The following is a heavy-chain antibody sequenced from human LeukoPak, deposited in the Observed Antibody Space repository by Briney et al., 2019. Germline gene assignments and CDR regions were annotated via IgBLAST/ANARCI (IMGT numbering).Heavy chain of an antibody. CDR2: INHSGST. V-gene: IGHV4-34*01. J-gene: IGHJ6*03. D-gene: IGHD3-3*01. Sequence: KPSETLSLTCAVYGGSFSGYYWSWIRQPPGKGLEWIGEINHSGSTYYNPSLKSRVTISVDTSKNQFSLKLSSVTAADTAVYYCARGVGLQRYDFWSGYWYYYYMDVWGKGTTVTVSS. CDR3: ARGVGLQRYDFWSGYWYYYYMDV. CDR1: GGSFSGYY.